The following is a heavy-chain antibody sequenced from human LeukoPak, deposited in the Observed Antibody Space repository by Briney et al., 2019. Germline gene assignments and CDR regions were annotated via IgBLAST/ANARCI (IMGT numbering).Heavy chain of an antibody. D-gene: IGHD3-3*01. CDR1: GGSISSGGYY. CDR3: AREANDFWSGYNWFDP. CDR2: IYYSGST. J-gene: IGHJ5*02. V-gene: IGHV4-31*03. Sequence: SQTLSLTCTVSGGSISSGGYYWSWIRQHPGKGLEWIGYIYYSGSTYYNPYLKSRVTISVDTSKNQFSLKLSSVTAADTAVYYCAREANDFWSGYNWFDPWGQGTLVTVSS.